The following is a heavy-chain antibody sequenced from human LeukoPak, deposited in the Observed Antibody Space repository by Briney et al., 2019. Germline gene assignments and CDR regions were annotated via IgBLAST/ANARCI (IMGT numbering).Heavy chain of an antibody. CDR3: ARGSYQFEH. J-gene: IGHJ1*01. D-gene: IGHD3-16*02. Sequence: SGGSLRLSCTASGFSFDNYDMSWFRQAPGKGLEWIGSIRSKGDGGTTEYAASVKGRFIISRDDSKSIAYLQMDSLETDDTAVYYCARGSYQFEHWGQGTLVTVSS. V-gene: IGHV3-49*03. CDR1: GFSFDNYD. CDR2: IRSKGDGGTT.